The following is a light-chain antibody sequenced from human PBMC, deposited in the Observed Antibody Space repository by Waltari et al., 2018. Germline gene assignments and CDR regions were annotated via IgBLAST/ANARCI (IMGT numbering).Light chain of an antibody. CDR1: SGDIGAYNS. J-gene: IGLJ2*01. Sequence: QSALTQPPSASGSPGQSVTISCTGTSGDIGAYNSANWYRQHPGKIPKLLTYDVNRPPSGVPDRFSGAKSGNTASLTVSGLQPEDEAVYYCNSFAGSDTVVFGGGTTLTVL. CDR3: NSFAGSDTVV. V-gene: IGLV2-8*01. CDR2: DVN.